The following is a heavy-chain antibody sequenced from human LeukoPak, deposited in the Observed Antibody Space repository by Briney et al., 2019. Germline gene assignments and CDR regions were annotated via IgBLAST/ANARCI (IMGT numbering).Heavy chain of an antibody. CDR3: ARSMYGEGRRIIDFDY. CDR1: GFTFSDHY. Sequence: PGGSLRLSCAASGFTFSDHYIDWVRQAPGKGLEWVARTRNKVNSYTTAYAASVPGRFTFSRDDSSNSVYLQMNSLKIEDTAVYYCARSMYGEGRRIIDFDYWGQGSLLTVSS. V-gene: IGHV3-72*01. CDR2: TRNKVNSYTT. D-gene: IGHD4/OR15-4a*01. J-gene: IGHJ4*02.